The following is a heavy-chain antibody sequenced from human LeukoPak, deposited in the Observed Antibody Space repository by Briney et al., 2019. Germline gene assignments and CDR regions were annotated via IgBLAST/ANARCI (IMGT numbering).Heavy chain of an antibody. J-gene: IGHJ4*02. CDR2: ISSSSSYI. CDR1: GFTFSSYS. V-gene: IGHV3-21*01. CDR3: ARDPSGYYYVDTETFDY. D-gene: IGHD3-22*01. Sequence: GGSLRLSCAASGFTFSSYSMNWVRQAPGKGLEWVSSISSSSSYIYYADSVKGRFTISRDNAKNSLYLQMNSLRAEDTAVYYCARDPSGYYYVDTETFDYWGQGTLVTVSS.